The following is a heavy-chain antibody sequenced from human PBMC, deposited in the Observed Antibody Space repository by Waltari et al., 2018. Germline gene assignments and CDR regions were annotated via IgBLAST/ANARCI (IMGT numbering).Heavy chain of an antibody. Sequence: QVQLQQWGAGLLKPSETLSLTCAVYGGSFSGYYWSWIRQPPGKGLEWIGEINHSGSTNYNPSLKIRVTISVDTSKNQFSLKLSSVTAADTAVYYCARFSRTTYYYDSSGFGYWGQGTLVTVSS. D-gene: IGHD3-22*01. CDR1: GGSFSGYY. CDR2: INHSGST. J-gene: IGHJ4*02. CDR3: ARFSRTTYYYDSSGFGY. V-gene: IGHV4-34*01.